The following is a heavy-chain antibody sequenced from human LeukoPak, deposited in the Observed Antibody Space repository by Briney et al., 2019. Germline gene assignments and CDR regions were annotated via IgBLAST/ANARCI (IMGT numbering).Heavy chain of an antibody. CDR1: GYTFTGYY. V-gene: IGHV1-2*02. CDR2: INPNTGDT. J-gene: IGHJ4*02. CDR3: ASLGDYYGSGSYAPFDR. Sequence: ASVKVSCKASGYTFTGYYMHWVRQAPGQGLEWLGLINPNTGDTRYAQKFQGRVTMTRDTSISTAYMELSSLRSDDTAIYYCASLGDYYGSGSYAPFDRWGQGTLVTVSS. D-gene: IGHD3-10*01.